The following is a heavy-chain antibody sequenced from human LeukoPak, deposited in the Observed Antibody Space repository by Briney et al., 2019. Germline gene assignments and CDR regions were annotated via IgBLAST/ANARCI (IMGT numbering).Heavy chain of an antibody. J-gene: IGHJ6*03. CDR1: GGSISSYY. CDR2: IYYSGST. CDR3: ARARQGRLRSYYYYYMDV. D-gene: IGHD5/OR15-5a*01. V-gene: IGHV4-59*01. Sequence: SETLSLTCTVSGGSISSYYWSWIRQPPGKGLEWIGYIYYSGSTNYNPSLKSRVTISVDTSKNQFSLKLSSVTAADTAVYYCARARQGRLRSYYYYYMDVWGKGTTVTVSS.